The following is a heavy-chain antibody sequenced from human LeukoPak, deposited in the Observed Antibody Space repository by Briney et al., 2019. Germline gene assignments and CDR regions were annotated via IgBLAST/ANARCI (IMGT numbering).Heavy chain of an antibody. CDR1: GFTFSSYG. D-gene: IGHD1-26*01. CDR3: AKDMVGATDYYYYGMDV. Sequence: PGGSLRLSCAASGFTFSSYGMHWVRQAPGKGLEWVAVISYDGSNKYYADSVKGRFTISRDNSKNTLYLQMNSLRAEDTAVYYCAKDMVGATDYYYYGMDVWGQGTTVTVSS. CDR2: ISYDGSNK. V-gene: IGHV3-30*18. J-gene: IGHJ6*02.